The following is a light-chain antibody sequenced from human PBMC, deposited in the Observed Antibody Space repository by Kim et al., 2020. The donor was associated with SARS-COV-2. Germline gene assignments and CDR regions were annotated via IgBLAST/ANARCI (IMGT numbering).Light chain of an antibody. CDR3: QQYNKWPVT. CDR2: AAS. J-gene: IGKJ4*01. CDR1: QSVSSN. V-gene: IGKV3-15*01. Sequence: SPGGRATLSCRAGQSVSSNLAWYQLKPGQAPRLLIYAASTRATGIPARFSGSGSGTEFTLTISSLQSEDFAVYSCQQYNKWPVTFGGGTKVDIK.